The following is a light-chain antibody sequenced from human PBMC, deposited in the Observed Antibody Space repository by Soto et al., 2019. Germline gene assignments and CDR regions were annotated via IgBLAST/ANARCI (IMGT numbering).Light chain of an antibody. CDR3: MQALESPPT. J-gene: IGKJ4*01. V-gene: IGKV2-28*01. CDR2: LGS. CDR1: QSLLNRNGQNC. Sequence: IVMTQSPLSLPVTPGEAASISCRSSQSLLNRNGQNCLDWYLQKPGQSPQLLIHLGSVRASGVPDRFSGSGSGTDFTLKISRVEAEDVGVYFCMQALESPPTFGGGTKVEIK.